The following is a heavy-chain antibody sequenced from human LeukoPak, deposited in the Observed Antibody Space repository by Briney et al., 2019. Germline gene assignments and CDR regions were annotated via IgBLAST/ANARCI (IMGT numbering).Heavy chain of an antibody. CDR1: GFTVSSNY. D-gene: IGHD3-22*01. J-gene: IGHJ4*02. CDR2: ISGSGGST. Sequence: GGSLRLSCAASGFTVSSNYMSWVRQAPGKGLEWVSAISGSGGSTYYADSVKGRFTISRDNSKNTLYLQMNSLRAEDTAVYYCAKVPYYYDSSGYYLPFDYWGQGTLVTVSS. V-gene: IGHV3-23*01. CDR3: AKVPYYYDSSGYYLPFDY.